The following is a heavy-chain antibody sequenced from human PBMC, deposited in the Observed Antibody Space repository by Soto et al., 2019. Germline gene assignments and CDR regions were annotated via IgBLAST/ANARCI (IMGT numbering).Heavy chain of an antibody. CDR3: ASRRITMVRGVTFFDY. Sequence: QITLKESGPTLVKPTQTLTLTCTFSGFSLSTSGVGVGWIRQPPGKALEWLALIYWDDDKRYSPSLKSRLTITXXTXKXPVVLTMTNMDPVDTATYYCASRRITMVRGVTFFDYWGQGTLVTVSS. J-gene: IGHJ4*02. CDR1: GFSLSTSGVG. V-gene: IGHV2-5*02. CDR2: IYWDDDK. D-gene: IGHD3-10*01.